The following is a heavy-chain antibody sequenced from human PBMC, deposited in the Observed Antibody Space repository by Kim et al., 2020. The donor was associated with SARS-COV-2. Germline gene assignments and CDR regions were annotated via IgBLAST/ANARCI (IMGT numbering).Heavy chain of an antibody. V-gene: IGHV4-39*01. CDR1: GGSISSSSYY. Sequence: SETLSLTCTVSGGSISSSSYYWGWIRQPPGKGLEWIGSIYYSGSTYYNPSLKSRVTISVDTSKNQFSLKLSSVTAADTAVYYCARGVSLYKDIVVVVAAPYYYYGMDVGGQGTTVTVSS. CDR3: ARGVSLYKDIVVVVAAPYYYYGMDV. J-gene: IGHJ6*02. CDR2: IYYSGST. D-gene: IGHD2-15*01.